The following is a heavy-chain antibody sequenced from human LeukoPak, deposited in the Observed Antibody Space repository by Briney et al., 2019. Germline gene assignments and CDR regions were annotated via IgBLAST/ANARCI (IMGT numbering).Heavy chain of an antibody. CDR1: GGSISSYY. D-gene: IGHD1-7*01. CDR2: IYGSGST. J-gene: IGHJ4*02. CDR3: ASTDWNYAR. V-gene: IGHV4-59*01. Sequence: SETLSLTCTVSGGSISSYYWSWIRQPPGKGLEWIGHIYGSGSTNYNPSLKSRVTLSVDTSKNQFSLKLSSVTAADTAVYYCASTDWNYARWGQGILVTVSS.